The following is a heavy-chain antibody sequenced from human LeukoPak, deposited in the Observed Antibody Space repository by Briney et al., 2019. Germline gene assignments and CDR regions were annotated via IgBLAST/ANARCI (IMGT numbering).Heavy chain of an antibody. J-gene: IGHJ3*02. CDR1: GYSISSGYY. D-gene: IGHD3-3*01. Sequence: PSETLSLTCTVSGYSISSGYYWGWIRQPPGKGLEWIGGIYHSGSTYYNPSLKSRVTISVDTSKNQFSLKLSSVTAADTAVYYCARGYYDFWSGYTPDAFDIWGQGTMVTVSS. V-gene: IGHV4-38-2*02. CDR2: IYHSGST. CDR3: ARGYYDFWSGYTPDAFDI.